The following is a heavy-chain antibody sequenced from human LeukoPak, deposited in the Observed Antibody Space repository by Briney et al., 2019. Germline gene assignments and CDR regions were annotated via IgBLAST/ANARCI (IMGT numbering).Heavy chain of an antibody. J-gene: IGHJ6*02. CDR3: ASDNPGPGYGMDV. V-gene: IGHV3-30-3*01. Sequence: GGSLRLSCAASGFTFSSYAMHWVHQAPGKGLEWVAVISYDGSNKYYADSVKGRFTISRDNSKNTLYLQMNSLRAEDTAVYYCASDNPGPGYGMDVWGQGTTVTVSS. CDR1: GFTFSSYA. CDR2: ISYDGSNK.